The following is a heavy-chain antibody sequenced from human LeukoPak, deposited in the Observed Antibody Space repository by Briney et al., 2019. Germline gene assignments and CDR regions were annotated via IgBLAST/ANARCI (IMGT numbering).Heavy chain of an antibody. Sequence: ASVKVSCKVSGYTLIELPMHWVRQAPGKGLEWMGGFDPEEGETIYAQKFQGRVTMTEGTSTDTAYMELSSLRSEDTAVYYCVIGRDGYSYGFDYWGQGTLVTVSS. J-gene: IGHJ4*02. CDR3: VIGRDGYSYGFDY. D-gene: IGHD5-18*01. CDR2: FDPEEGET. CDR1: GYTLIELP. V-gene: IGHV1-24*01.